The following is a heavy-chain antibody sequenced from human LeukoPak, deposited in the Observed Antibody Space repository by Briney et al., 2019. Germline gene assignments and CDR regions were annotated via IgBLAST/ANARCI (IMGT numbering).Heavy chain of an antibody. CDR1: GFTFSSYS. J-gene: IGHJ4*02. V-gene: IGHV3-21*01. CDR3: ARAVAVASTSDY. Sequence: GGSLRLSCAASGFTFSSYSMNWVRQAPGKGLEWVSSISSSSSYIYYADSAKGRFTISRDNAKNSLYLQMNSLRAEDTAVYYCARAVAVASTSDYWGQGTLVTVSS. CDR2: ISSSSSYI. D-gene: IGHD6-19*01.